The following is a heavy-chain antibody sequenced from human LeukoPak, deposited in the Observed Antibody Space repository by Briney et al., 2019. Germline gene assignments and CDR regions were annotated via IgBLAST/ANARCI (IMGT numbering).Heavy chain of an antibody. D-gene: IGHD3-3*01. CDR2: IRGKPYGETT. J-gene: IGHJ4*02. Sequence: GRSLRLSCAAAGFIFDDYAMSWVRQAPGKGLEWVGFIRGKPYGETTEYAASVQGRFTISRDDFESTTYLQLNSLKTEDTGVYYCTRGSDTIFGVARDGFDSWGQGSLVTVSS. CDR3: TRGSDTIFGVARDGFDS. V-gene: IGHV3-49*04. CDR1: GFIFDDYA.